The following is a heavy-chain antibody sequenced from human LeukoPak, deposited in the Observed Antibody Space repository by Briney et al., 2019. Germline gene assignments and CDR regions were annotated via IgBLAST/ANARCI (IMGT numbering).Heavy chain of an antibody. CDR2: IYSGERA. CDR3: ARDLRKQGFWS. D-gene: IGHD3-3*01. Sequence: GGSLRLSCAASGFNVSTNYMSWVRQAPGRGLEWVSTIYSGERADYADSVKDRFTIFRDKTMNTLYLQMSSLRVEDTAVYYCARDLRKQGFWSWGQGTLVTVSS. V-gene: IGHV3-66*01. J-gene: IGHJ4*02. CDR1: GFNVSTNY.